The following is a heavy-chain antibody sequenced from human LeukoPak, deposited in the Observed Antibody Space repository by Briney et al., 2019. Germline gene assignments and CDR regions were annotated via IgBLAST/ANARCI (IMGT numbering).Heavy chain of an antibody. CDR3: ARNERRAQRDTYYAYFYYMDV. D-gene: IGHD6-25*01. CDR2: IYSSGYT. J-gene: IGHJ6*03. Sequence: SETLSLTCTVSNGSISSHYWSWIRQPPGKGLEWIGLIYSSGYTNYNPSLKSRVTISVDRSRNQFSLKLSSATAADTAVYYCARNERRAQRDTYYAYFYYMDVWGKGSAVTVSS. CDR1: NGSISSHY. V-gene: IGHV4-59*11.